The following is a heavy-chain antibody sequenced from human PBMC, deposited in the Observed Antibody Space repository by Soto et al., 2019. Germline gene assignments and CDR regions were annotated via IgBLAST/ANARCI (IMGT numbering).Heavy chain of an antibody. CDR1: GGSISSYY. Sequence: PSETLSLTCTVSGGSISSYYWSWIRQPPGKGLEWIGYIYYSGSTNYNPSLKSRVTISVDTSKNQFSLKLSSVTAADTAVYYCARHAPYCSGGSCYSDYYYYYMDVWGKGTTVTVSS. D-gene: IGHD2-15*01. J-gene: IGHJ6*03. CDR3: ARHAPYCSGGSCYSDYYYYYMDV. CDR2: IYYSGST. V-gene: IGHV4-59*08.